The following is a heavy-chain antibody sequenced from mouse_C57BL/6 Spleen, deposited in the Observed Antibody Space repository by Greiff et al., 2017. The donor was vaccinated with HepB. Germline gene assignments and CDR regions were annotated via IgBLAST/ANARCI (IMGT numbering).Heavy chain of an antibody. CDR3: ARDYYDYDGYWYFDV. CDR1: GYSITSGYY. D-gene: IGHD2-4*01. Sequence: DVKLQESGPGLVKPSQSLSLTCSVTGYSITSGYYWNWIRQFPGNKLEWMGYISYDGSNNYNPSLKNRISITRDTSKNQFFLKLNSVTTEDTATYYCARDYYDYDGYWYFDVWGTGTTVTVSS. J-gene: IGHJ1*03. V-gene: IGHV3-6*01. CDR2: ISYDGSN.